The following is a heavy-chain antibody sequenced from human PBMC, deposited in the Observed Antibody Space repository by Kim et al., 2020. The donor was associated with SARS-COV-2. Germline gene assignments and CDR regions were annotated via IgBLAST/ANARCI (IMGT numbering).Heavy chain of an antibody. V-gene: IGHV3-33*01. Sequence: GGSLRLSCTASGFTFSSYGMHWVRQAPGKGLEWVAVIWYDGSNKYYADSVKGRFTISRDNSKNTLYLQMNSLRAEDTVVYYCARDGVYCSSTSCYTWYVDRMVIDYRAQRTLVTVSS. CDR1: GFTFSSYG. CDR3: ARDGVYCSSTSCYTWYVDRMVIDY. D-gene: IGHD2-2*02. CDR2: IWYDGSNK. J-gene: IGHJ4*02.